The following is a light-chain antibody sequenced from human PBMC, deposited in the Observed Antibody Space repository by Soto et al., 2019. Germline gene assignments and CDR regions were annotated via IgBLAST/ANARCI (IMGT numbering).Light chain of an antibody. CDR2: RNN. CDR3: GAWDDTLNGYV. CDR1: SSNIGSEN. J-gene: IGLJ1*01. Sequence: QSVLTQPPSASGTPGQRVTISCSGSSSNIGSENVNWYQQLPGTAPKLLIYRNNQRPSGVPDRSSGSKSGTSASPAISGLQSEDEADYYCGAWDDTLNGYVFGLGTKLTVL. V-gene: IGLV1-44*01.